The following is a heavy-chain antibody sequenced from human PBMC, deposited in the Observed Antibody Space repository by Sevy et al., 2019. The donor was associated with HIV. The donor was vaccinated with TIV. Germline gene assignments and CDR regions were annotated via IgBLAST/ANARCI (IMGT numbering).Heavy chain of an antibody. D-gene: IGHD1-26*01. CDR2: ITGSSNYI. J-gene: IGHJ4*02. CDR1: GFTFSNYN. Sequence: EGSLRLSCAASGFTFSNYNMNWVRQAPGKGLEWVSSITGSSNYIYYADSLKGRFTASRDNAKNSLYLQMNSLRAEDTAVYYCARDFPVGTTSTFDYWGQGTLVTVSS. V-gene: IGHV3-21*01. CDR3: ARDFPVGTTSTFDY.